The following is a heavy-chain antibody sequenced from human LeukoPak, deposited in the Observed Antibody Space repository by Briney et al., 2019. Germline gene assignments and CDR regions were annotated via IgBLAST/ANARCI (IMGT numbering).Heavy chain of an antibody. CDR3: ARLYYDSRGYYWFDP. CDR1: GGSISSRNYY. D-gene: IGHD3-22*01. Sequence: SETLSLTCSVSGGSISSRNYYWGWIRQPPGRGLEWIGSVYYSGSTYSNPSLKSRVTVSVDTSKNQFSLRLYSVTAADTAIYYCARLYYDSRGYYWFDPWGQETLVTVSS. CDR2: VYYSGST. J-gene: IGHJ5*02. V-gene: IGHV4-39*01.